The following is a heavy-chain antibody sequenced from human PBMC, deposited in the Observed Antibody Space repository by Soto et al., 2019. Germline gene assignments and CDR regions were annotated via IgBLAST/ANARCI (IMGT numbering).Heavy chain of an antibody. Sequence: ASVKVSCKASGYTFTSYGISWVRQAPGQGLEWMGWISAYSGNTNYAQKLQGRVTMTTDTSTSTAYMELRSLRSDDTAVYYCARTGYSSGLAPSGWFDPWGQGTLVTVSS. J-gene: IGHJ5*02. D-gene: IGHD6-19*01. V-gene: IGHV1-18*01. CDR3: ARTGYSSGLAPSGWFDP. CDR1: GYTFTSYG. CDR2: ISAYSGNT.